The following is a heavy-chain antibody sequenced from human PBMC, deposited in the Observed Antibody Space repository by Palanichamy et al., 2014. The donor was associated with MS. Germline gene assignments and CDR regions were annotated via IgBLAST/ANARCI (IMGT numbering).Heavy chain of an antibody. CDR2: MGSDHSP. J-gene: IGHJ4*02. CDR3: AKDLQNWHCDY. CDR1: GFSFSAYA. Sequence: EVQLLESGGGLVQPGGSLRLSCAASGFSFSAYAMTWVRQAPGKGLEWVAGMGSDHSPHYADSVRGRFAISRDNSKNTLYLHMNSLRAEDTALYYCAKDLQNWHCDYWGQGTLVTVSS. D-gene: IGHD1-7*01. V-gene: IGHV3-23*01.